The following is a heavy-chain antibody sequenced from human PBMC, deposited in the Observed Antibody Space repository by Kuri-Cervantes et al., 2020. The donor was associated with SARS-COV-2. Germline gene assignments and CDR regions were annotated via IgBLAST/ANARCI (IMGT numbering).Heavy chain of an antibody. CDR1: GGSISSGGYY. J-gene: IGHJ4*02. CDR2: IYNSGST. Sequence: SETLSLTCTVSGGSISSGGYYWSWIRQPPGKGLEWIGYIYNSGSTNYNPSLKSRVTISVDTSKNQFSLKLSSVTAADTAVYYCARELGYSSAWSQGDYFDSWGQGTLVTVSS. V-gene: IGHV4-61*08. D-gene: IGHD6-19*01. CDR3: ARELGYSSAWSQGDYFDS.